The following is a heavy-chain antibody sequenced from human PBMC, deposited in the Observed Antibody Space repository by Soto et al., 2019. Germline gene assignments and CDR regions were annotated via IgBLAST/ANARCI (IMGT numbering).Heavy chain of an antibody. J-gene: IGHJ4*02. CDR2: IWYDGNDK. D-gene: IGHD6-6*01. CDR3: ARDRHSSSSGYFEY. CDR1: GFTFSSYG. V-gene: IGHV3-33*01. Sequence: QVQLVESGGGVVQPGRSLRLSCAASGFTFSSYGMHWVRQAPGKGLEWVAVIWYDGNDKYYADFVKGRVTISRDNAKNTVSLQMNSRRAEDTAVYYCARDRHSSSSGYFEYWGQGTLVTVSS.